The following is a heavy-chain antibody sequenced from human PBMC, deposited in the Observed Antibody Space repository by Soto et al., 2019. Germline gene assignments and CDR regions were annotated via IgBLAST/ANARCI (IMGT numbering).Heavy chain of an antibody. CDR3: ARVGYYDYVWGSYGVAH. CDR2: INPNGGAT. D-gene: IGHD3-16*01. Sequence: QVQLVQSGAEVKMPGASVKVSCKASGYIFAGYYMAWVRQAPGQGLEWMGWINPNGGATDYPPQFQDSVTMTRDMSITTAYMDLTRLTSDDTAVYYCARVGYYDYVWGSYGVAHWGQGTLITVSS. CDR1: GYIFAGYY. V-gene: IGHV1-2*02. J-gene: IGHJ4*02.